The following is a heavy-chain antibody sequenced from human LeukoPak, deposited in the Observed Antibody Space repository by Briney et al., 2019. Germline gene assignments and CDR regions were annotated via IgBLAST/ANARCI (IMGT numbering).Heavy chain of an antibody. V-gene: IGHV4-59*08. D-gene: IGHD6-13*01. CDR3: AATPSIAAAGDWYFDL. J-gene: IGHJ2*01. CDR2: IYYSGST. CDR1: GGSISSYY. Sequence: SETLSLTCTVSGGSISSYYWSWIRQPPGKGLEWIGYIYYSGSTNYNPSLKSRVTISVDTSKNQFSLKLSSVTAADTAVYYCAATPSIAAAGDWYFDLWGRGTLVTVSS.